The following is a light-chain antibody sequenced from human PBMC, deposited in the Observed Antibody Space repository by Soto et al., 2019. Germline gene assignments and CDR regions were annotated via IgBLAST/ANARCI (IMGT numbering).Light chain of an antibody. CDR2: GVS. CDR1: QGVSSA. V-gene: IGKV1D-13*01. Sequence: AIQLTQSPSSLSASVGDRVLIFCRASQGVSSALAWYQQKPGKAPELLIYGVSSLESGVPSRISGTGSGTDFTLTISSLQPEDFATYYCQQFNNFPLTFGGGTKVDIK. CDR3: QQFNNFPLT. J-gene: IGKJ4*01.